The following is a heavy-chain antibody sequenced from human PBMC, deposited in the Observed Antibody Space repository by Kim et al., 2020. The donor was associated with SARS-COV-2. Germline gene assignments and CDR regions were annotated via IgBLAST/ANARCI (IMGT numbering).Heavy chain of an antibody. Sequence: GGSLRLSCTASGFTFGDYAMSWFRQAPGKGLEWVGFIRSKAYGGTTEYAASVKGRFTISRDDSTSIAYLQMNSLKTEDTAVYYCTRTKWLGYCSGGSCESGYWGQGTLVTVSS. CDR1: GFTFGDYA. D-gene: IGHD2-15*01. J-gene: IGHJ4*02. CDR3: TRTKWLGYCSGGSCESGY. CDR2: IRSKAYGGTT. V-gene: IGHV3-49*03.